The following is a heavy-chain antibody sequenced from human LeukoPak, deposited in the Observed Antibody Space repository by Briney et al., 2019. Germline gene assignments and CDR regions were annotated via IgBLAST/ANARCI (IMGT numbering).Heavy chain of an antibody. Sequence: GGSLRLSCAASGFTFSNAWVSWVGQAPGKGLEWVGRIKSKTDGGTTDYAAPVKGRFTISRDDSKNTLYLQMNSLKTEDTAVYYCTTVLCGGGSCPVGYWGQGTLVTVSS. CDR3: TTVLCGGGSCPVGY. J-gene: IGHJ4*02. CDR2: IKSKTDGGTT. D-gene: IGHD2-15*01. CDR1: GFTFSNAW. V-gene: IGHV3-15*01.